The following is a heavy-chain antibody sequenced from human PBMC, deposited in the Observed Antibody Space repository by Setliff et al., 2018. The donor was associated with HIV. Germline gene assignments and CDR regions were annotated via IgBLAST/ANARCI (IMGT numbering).Heavy chain of an antibody. CDR1: GFTFDNYG. CDR3: ARDSPNSGDFWSGYYPLSFDY. J-gene: IGHJ4*02. CDR2: IGANSETS. D-gene: IGHD3-3*01. V-gene: IGHV3-23*01. Sequence: PGGSLRLSCAAFGFTFDNYGMNWVRQAPGKGLEWVSTIGANSETSYYADSVKGRFTIYRDNSKNTLYLQMNSLRAEDTAVYYCARDSPNSGDFWSGYYPLSFDYWGQGTLVTVSS.